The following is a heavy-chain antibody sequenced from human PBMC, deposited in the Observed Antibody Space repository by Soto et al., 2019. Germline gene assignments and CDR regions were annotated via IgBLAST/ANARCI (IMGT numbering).Heavy chain of an antibody. V-gene: IGHV3-48*02. J-gene: IGHJ6*02. CDR3: ARDNPRSSGWDV. Sequence: GGSLGIACEAHGVTRGSSEMKWARQSLGHELEWVSYSSSSSTTIYYADCVKGRFTISRDNAKNSLYLQMNSLRDEDTAVYYCARDNPRSSGWDVWCQGTTV. CDR2: SSSSSTTI. CDR1: GVTRGSSE.